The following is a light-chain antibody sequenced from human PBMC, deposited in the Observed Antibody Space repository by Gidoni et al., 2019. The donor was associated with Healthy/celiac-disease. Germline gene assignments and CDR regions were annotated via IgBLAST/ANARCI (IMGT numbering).Light chain of an antibody. Sequence: QSVLTQPPSVSGASGQRVTISCTGSRSNIGAGYDVHWYQQLPGTAPKLLIYGNTNRPSGVPDRFSGSKSGTSASLAITGLQAEDEADYYCQSYDSSLSGSVFGGGTKLTVL. CDR2: GNT. V-gene: IGLV1-40*01. CDR3: QSYDSSLSGSV. J-gene: IGLJ3*02. CDR1: RSNIGAGYD.